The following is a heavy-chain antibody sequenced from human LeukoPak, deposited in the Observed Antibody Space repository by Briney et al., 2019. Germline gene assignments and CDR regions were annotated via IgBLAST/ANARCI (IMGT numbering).Heavy chain of an antibody. D-gene: IGHD4-17*01. CDR3: ARHLRGDGEHYYYGMDV. CDR2: IYYRGST. CDR1: GGPINSYY. V-gene: IGHV4-59*08. Sequence: KPSDTLSLTCTVSGGPINSYYWLWTRHPPGKGRVGFVYIYYRGSTNYNPTLNSRLTISVDTSNNQSSLKLSSVTAADTAVYYCARHLRGDGEHYYYGMDVWGQGTTVTVSS. J-gene: IGHJ6*02.